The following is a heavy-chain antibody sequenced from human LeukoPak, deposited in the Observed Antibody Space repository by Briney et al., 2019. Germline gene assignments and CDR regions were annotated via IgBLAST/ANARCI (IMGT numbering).Heavy chain of an antibody. CDR2: IIPIFGTA. Sequence: SVKVSCKASGGTFSSYAISWVRQAPGQGLEWMRGIIPIFGTANYAQKFQGRVTITADESTSTAYMELSSLRSEDTAVYYCARGAPNYYDSSGYSFDYWGQGTLVTVSS. V-gene: IGHV1-69*01. CDR1: GGTFSSYA. J-gene: IGHJ4*02. CDR3: ARGAPNYYDSSGYSFDY. D-gene: IGHD3-22*01.